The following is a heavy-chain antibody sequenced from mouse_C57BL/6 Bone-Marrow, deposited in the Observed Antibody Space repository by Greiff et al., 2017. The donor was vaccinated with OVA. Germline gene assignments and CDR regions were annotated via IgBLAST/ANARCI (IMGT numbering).Heavy chain of an antibody. J-gene: IGHJ4*01. CDR3: ASNPYYYAMDY. CDR2: ISSGSSTI. Sequence: EVMLVESGGGLVKPGGSLKLSCAASGFTFSDYGMHWVRQAPEKGLEWVAYISSGSSTIYYADTVKGRFTISRDNAKNTLFLQMTSLRSEDTAMYYCASNPYYYAMDYWGQGTSVTVSS. CDR1: GFTFSDYG. V-gene: IGHV5-17*01.